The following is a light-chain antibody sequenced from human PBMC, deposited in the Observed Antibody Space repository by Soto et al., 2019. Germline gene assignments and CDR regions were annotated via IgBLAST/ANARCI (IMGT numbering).Light chain of an antibody. CDR1: SCDVGSYNL. CDR2: EGS. Sequence: QSALTQPASVSGSPGQSITISCTGTSCDVGSYNLVSWYQQHPGKAPKLMIYEGSKRPSGVSNRFSGSKSGNTASLTISGLEDEDEADYYCCSYAGSSTLFGGGTKLTVL. V-gene: IGLV2-23*01. CDR3: CSYAGSSTL. J-gene: IGLJ2*01.